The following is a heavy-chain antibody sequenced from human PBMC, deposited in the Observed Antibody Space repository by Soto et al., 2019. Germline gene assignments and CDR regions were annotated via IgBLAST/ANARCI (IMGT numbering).Heavy chain of an antibody. Sequence: QVQLVXSXGXVVQPXRSXXLSCAASGFTFSSXXMHWVRQAPGXXLEWVAFISYDGSNKYYADSVKGRFTISRDNSKNTLYLQINSLRAEDTAVYYCAKALGYCSGGSCYFDYWGQGTLVTVSS. CDR2: ISYDGSNK. J-gene: IGHJ4*02. CDR1: GFTFSSXX. V-gene: IGHV3-30*18. D-gene: IGHD2-15*01. CDR3: AKALGYCSGGSCYFDY.